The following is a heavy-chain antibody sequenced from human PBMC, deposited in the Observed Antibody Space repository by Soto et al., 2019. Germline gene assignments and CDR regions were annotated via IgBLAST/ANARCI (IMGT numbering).Heavy chain of an antibody. CDR3: AGAVSFGGIIAPRFDP. V-gene: IGHV4-59*06. D-gene: IGHD3-16*02. J-gene: IGHJ5*01. CDR1: GASLTGTSY. CDR2: IHTSATT. Sequence: PSETLSLTCTVSGASLTGTSYWRWIRQPAGKGLERIGYIHTSATTYYIPPLKSRVAMTVDTSKNQLSLKLTSATAAQTAAYSSAGAVSFGGIIAPRFDPWGQGTPVTVSS.